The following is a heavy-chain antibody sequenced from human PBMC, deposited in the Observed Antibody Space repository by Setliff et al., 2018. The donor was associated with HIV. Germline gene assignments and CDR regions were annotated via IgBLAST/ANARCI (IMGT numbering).Heavy chain of an antibody. Sequence: GGSLRLSCVASGFTFSSYSMNWVRQAPGKGLEWVSSISSSSSTIYYADSVKGRFTVSRDNSKNTVSLQMNSLRAEDTAVYYCARPYSTSSWFFDYWGQGTLVTVSS. CDR2: ISSSSSTI. J-gene: IGHJ4*02. D-gene: IGHD6-6*01. CDR3: ARPYSTSSWFFDY. V-gene: IGHV3-48*01. CDR1: GFTFSSYS.